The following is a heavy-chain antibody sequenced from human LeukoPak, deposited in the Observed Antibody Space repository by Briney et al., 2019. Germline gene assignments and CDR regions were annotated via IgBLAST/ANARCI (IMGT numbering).Heavy chain of an antibody. CDR1: GDSISSSNYY. D-gene: IGHD5-18*01. Sequence: SETLSLTCTVSGDSISSSNYYWGWIRQPPGKGMEWIGSIFFSGTAYYNPSLKSRVTISVDTSKNQFSLKLSPVTAADTALYYCARSQFGYSYGSFSYWGRGTLVTVSS. J-gene: IGHJ4*02. CDR3: ARSQFGYSYGSFSY. V-gene: IGHV4-39*01. CDR2: IFFSGTA.